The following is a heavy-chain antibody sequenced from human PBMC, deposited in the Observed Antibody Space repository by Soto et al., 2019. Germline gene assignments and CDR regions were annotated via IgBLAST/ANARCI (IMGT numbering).Heavy chain of an antibody. CDR1: GYTFTTYG. CDR3: ASTPRVQMIVLAAATPFAY. V-gene: IGHV1-18*04. J-gene: IGHJ4*02. Sequence: QVQLVQSGAEVKRPGASLKVSCKASGYTFTTYGFNWVRQAPGQGLEWMGWSSPYNGDPNYAQNFQGQSTLTTDTSTSTACKELRSLTSHHTAVYHCASTPRVQMIVLAAATPFAYWGQGTLVTVPS. CDR2: SSPYNGDP. D-gene: IGHD2-15*01.